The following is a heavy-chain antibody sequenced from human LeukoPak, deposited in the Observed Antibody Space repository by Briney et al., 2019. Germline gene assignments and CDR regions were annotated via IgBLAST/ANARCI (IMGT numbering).Heavy chain of an antibody. D-gene: IGHD4-23*01. CDR1: GYTFTGYY. J-gene: IGHJ3*02. V-gene: IGHV1-2*02. CDR3: ARVPPVVTPGVAFDI. Sequence: ASVKVSCKASGYTFTGYYMHWVRQAPGQGLEWMGWINPNSGGTNYAQKFQGRVTMTRDTSISTAYMELSRLRSDDTAVYYCARVPPVVTPGVAFDIWGKGQWSPSLQ. CDR2: INPNSGGT.